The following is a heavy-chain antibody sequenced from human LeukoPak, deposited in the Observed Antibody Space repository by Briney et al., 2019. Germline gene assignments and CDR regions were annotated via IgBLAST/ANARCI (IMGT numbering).Heavy chain of an antibody. J-gene: IGHJ4*02. CDR2: ISSSSSTI. Sequence: PGGSLRLSCAASGFTLSSYSMNWVRQAPGKGLEWVSYISSSSSTIYYADSVKGRFTISRDNAKNSLYLQMNSLRAEDTAVYYCARGLRWYYDSSGYSLDYWGQGTLVTVSS. D-gene: IGHD3-22*01. V-gene: IGHV3-48*04. CDR1: GFTLSSYS. CDR3: ARGLRWYYDSSGYSLDY.